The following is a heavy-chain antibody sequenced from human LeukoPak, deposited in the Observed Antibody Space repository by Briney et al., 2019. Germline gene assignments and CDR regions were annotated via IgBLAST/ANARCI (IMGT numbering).Heavy chain of an antibody. CDR2: INHSGST. J-gene: IGHJ6*03. Sequence: SETLSLICAVYGGSFSGYYWSWIRQPPGKGLEWIGEINHSGSTNYNPSPKSRVTISVDTSKNQFSLKLSSVTAADTAVYYCARRRGSSYYYYYYYMDVWGKGTTVTVS. D-gene: IGHD6-13*01. CDR3: ARRRGSSYYYYYYYMDV. CDR1: GGSFSGYY. V-gene: IGHV4-34*01.